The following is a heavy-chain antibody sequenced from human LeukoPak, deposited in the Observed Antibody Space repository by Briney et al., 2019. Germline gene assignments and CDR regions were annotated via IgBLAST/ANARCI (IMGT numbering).Heavy chain of an antibody. CDR2: VSPNGETA. CDR1: GFIFRNYG. V-gene: IGHV3-23*01. Sequence: GGSLRLSCAASGFIFRNYGMNWVRQPPGKGLEWVSGVSPNGETAYYADSVKGRFTISRDNSKNTVYLQVRSLRAEDTAVYYCAKDLGWIQFGYWGQGALVTVSS. CDR3: AKDLGWIQFGY. D-gene: IGHD5-18*01. J-gene: IGHJ4*02.